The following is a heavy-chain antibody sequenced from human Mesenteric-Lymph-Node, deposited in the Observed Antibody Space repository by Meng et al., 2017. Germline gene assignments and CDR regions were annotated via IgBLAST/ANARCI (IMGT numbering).Heavy chain of an antibody. D-gene: IGHD3-10*01. CDR1: GGSISSSSYY. V-gene: IGHV4-39*07. J-gene: IGHJ4*02. Sequence: SETLSLTCTVSGGSISSSSYYWGWIRQSPGKGLEWIGSIYYSGSTYYNPSLKSRVTISVDTSKNQFSLKLSSVTAADTAVYYCARGRVYGSGSYYRPYYFDYWGQGTLVTVSS. CDR2: IYYSGST. CDR3: ARGRVYGSGSYYRPYYFDY.